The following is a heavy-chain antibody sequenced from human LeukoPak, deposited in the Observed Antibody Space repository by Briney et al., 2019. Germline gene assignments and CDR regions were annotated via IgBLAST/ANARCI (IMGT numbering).Heavy chain of an antibody. J-gene: IGHJ5*02. CDR3: ARDEAYFDP. V-gene: IGHV3-7*03. CDR1: GFTFSRYW. CDR2: IKKDESEK. Sequence: GGSLRLSCVASGFTFSRYWMSWVRQAPGKGLEWVANIKKDESEKHYVDSVKGRFTTSRDNAKNSLYLQMNSLRAEDTAVYYCARDEAYFDPWGQGTLVTVSS. D-gene: IGHD3-16*01.